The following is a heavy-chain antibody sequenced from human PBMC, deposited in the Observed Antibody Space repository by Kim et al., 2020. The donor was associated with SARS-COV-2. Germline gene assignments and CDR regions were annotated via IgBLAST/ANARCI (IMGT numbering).Heavy chain of an antibody. Sequence: GESLKISCEGSGYSFTSSWIGWVRQMPGKGLECIGIIYPADSDTRYSPSFQGQVTISADKSISTAYLQWSSLKASDTAMYYCARRGAPFDLWGRGTLVTVSS. CDR1: GYSFTSSW. D-gene: IGHD1-26*01. CDR3: ARRGAPFDL. V-gene: IGHV5-51*01. J-gene: IGHJ2*01. CDR2: IYPADSDT.